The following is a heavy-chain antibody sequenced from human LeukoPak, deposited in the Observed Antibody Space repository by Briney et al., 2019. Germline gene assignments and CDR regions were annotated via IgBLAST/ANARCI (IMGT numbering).Heavy chain of an antibody. J-gene: IGHJ4*02. CDR2: INWNGGST. CDR3: ARERTTIVSGTTIGAY. Sequence: PGGSLRLSCAASGFTFDDYGMSWVLQAPGKGLEGGSGINWNGGSTGYADSVKGRFTISRDNAKNSLFLQMNSLTADDTALYYCARERTTIVSGTTIGAYWGQGTLVTVSS. V-gene: IGHV3-20*04. CDR1: GFTFDDYG. D-gene: IGHD2/OR15-2a*01.